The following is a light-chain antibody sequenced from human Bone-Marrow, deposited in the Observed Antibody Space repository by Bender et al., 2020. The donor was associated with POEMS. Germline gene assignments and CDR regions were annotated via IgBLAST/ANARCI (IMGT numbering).Light chain of an antibody. J-gene: IGLJ2*01. CDR1: SSDVGNYEL. V-gene: IGLV2-14*02. Sequence: QSALTQTASVSGSPGQSITISCTGTSSDVGNYELVSWYQQHPDKAPQLMIYEVNKRPSGVSNRFSGSVNRSANSASLIVSGLRPEDEADYYCKTYESRNLVVFGAGTKLTVL. CDR3: KTYESRNLVV. CDR2: EVN.